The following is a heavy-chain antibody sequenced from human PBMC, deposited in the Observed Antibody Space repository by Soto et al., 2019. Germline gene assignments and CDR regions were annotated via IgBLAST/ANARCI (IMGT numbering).Heavy chain of an antibody. V-gene: IGHV1-3*01. CDR3: ARDPNDSSAYYHHYYYGMDV. CDR2: INAGNGNT. CDR1: GYTFTSYG. J-gene: IGHJ6*02. D-gene: IGHD3-22*01. Sequence: QIQLMQSGAEVKKPGASVKVSCKASGYTFTSYGIHWVRQAPGQRLEWTGWINAGNGNTTYSEKFQGRVTITRDTSASKAYLELSSLRSEDTAVYYCARDPNDSSAYYHHYYYGMDVWGQGTTVTVSS.